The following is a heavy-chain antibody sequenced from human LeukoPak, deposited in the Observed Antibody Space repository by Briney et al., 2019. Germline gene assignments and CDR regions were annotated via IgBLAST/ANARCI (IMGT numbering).Heavy chain of an antibody. J-gene: IGHJ4*02. CDR2: INTNTGNP. D-gene: IGHD5-12*01. Sequence: GASVKVSCKAPGYTFTSYAMNWVRQAPGQGLEWMGWINTNTGNPTYAQGFTGRFVFSLDTSVSTAYLQISSLKAEDTAVYYCARGLYSGYDYGGVDYWGQGTLVTVSS. V-gene: IGHV7-4-1*02. CDR1: GYTFTSYA. CDR3: ARGLYSGYDYGGVDY.